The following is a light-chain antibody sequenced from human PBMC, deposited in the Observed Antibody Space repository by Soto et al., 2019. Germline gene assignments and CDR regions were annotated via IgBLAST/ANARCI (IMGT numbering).Light chain of an antibody. J-gene: IGLJ1*01. V-gene: IGLV2-14*03. CDR1: SSDVVGYNY. CDR3: SSYTTSNTRQIV. Sequence: QSVLTQPASVSGPPGQSITISCTGTSSDVVGYNYVSWYQHHPGKAPKLIIYDVSNRPSGVSIRFSGSKSDNTASLTISGLRPEDEADYHCSSYTTSNTRQIVFGTGTKVTVL. CDR2: DVS.